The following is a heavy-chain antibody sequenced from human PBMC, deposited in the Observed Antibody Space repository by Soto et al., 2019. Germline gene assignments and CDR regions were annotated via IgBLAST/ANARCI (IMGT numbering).Heavy chain of an antibody. CDR2: INIDGRST. J-gene: IGHJ4*01. V-gene: IGHV3-74*01. CDR1: GFTFKYHW. CDR3: VRDSSMMC. D-gene: IGHD6-13*01. Sequence: GGSLILSCATSGFTFKYHWMNWVRQAPGKGLVWVSSINIDGRSTSYADSVKGRFTISRDNTKNTLDLQMNNLRAEDTAVYYCVRDSSMMCWGQGTLVTVSS.